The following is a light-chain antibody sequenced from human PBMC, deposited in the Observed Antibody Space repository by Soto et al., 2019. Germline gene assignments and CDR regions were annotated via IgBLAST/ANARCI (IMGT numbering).Light chain of an antibody. V-gene: IGLV2-23*01. CDR2: EGS. Sequence: QSALTQPASVSGSPGQSITISCTGSSSDVGTYNLVSWYQQHPGKAPKLMIYEGSKRPSGISTRFSGSKSDNTASLTISGLQAEDEAHYYCGSFAGSSSLVFGGGTKLTVL. CDR1: SSDVGTYNL. J-gene: IGLJ2*01. CDR3: GSFAGSSSLV.